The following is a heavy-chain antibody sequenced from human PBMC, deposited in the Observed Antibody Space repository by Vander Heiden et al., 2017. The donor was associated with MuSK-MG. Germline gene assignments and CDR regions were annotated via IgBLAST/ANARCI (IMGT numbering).Heavy chain of an antibody. J-gene: IGHJ3*02. D-gene: IGHD3-22*01. V-gene: IGHV1-69*01. CDR2: IIPIFGTA. Sequence: QVQLVQSGAEVKKPGSSVKVSCKASGGTFSSYAISWVRQAPGPGLEWMGGIIPIFGTANYAQKFQGRVTITADESTSTAYMELSSLRSEDTAVYYCARQSDYYDSSGYYRYDAFDIWGQGTMVTVSS. CDR3: ARQSDYYDSSGYYRYDAFDI. CDR1: GGTFSSYA.